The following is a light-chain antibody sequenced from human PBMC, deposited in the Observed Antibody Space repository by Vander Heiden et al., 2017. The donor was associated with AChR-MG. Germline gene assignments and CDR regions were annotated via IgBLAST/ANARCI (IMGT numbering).Light chain of an antibody. CDR1: QRARTW. CDR2: RSS. Sequence: DIRLTQSPSTVSASVGETATVTRRASQRARTWVAWYQLKPGKAPKLLIYRSSTLQSGVPSRFSGSGSGTDFTLTISGLQPDDFADYYCQQYYTFPRTFGQGTKVEV. V-gene: IGKV1-5*03. CDR3: QQYYTFPRT. J-gene: IGKJ1*01.